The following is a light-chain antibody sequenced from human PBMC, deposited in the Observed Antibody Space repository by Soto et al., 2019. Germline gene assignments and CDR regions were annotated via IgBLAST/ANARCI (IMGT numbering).Light chain of an antibody. CDR3: QQYGSSPPWT. CDR2: GAS. Sequence: SLSPGERATLSCRASQSVSSSYLAWYQQKPGQAPRLLIYGASSRATGIPDRFSGSGSGTDFTLTISRLEPEDFAVYYCQQYGSSPPWTFGQGTKVDI. J-gene: IGKJ1*01. V-gene: IGKV3-20*01. CDR1: QSVSSSY.